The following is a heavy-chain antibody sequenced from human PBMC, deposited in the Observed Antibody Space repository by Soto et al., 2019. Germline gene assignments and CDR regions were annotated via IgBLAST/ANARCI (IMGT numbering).Heavy chain of an antibody. CDR1: GGSISSYY. CDR3: ARELAVAGSSAFDY. J-gene: IGHJ4*02. Sequence: SETLSLTCTVSGGSISSYYWSWIRQPPGKGLEWIGYIYCSGSTNYNPSLKSRVTISVDTSKNQFSLKLSSVTAADTAVYYCARELAVAGSSAFDYWGQGTLVTVSS. D-gene: IGHD6-19*01. V-gene: IGHV4-59*01. CDR2: IYCSGST.